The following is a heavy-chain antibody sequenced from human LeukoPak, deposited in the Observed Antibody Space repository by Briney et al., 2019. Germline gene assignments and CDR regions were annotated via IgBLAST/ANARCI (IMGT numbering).Heavy chain of an antibody. CDR1: GYTFTVYY. D-gene: IGHD5-12*01. CDR3: ARGGRGYSAYDYFY. CDR2: INPNSGGT. V-gene: IGHV1-2*02. Sequence: GASVKVSCKASGYTFTVYYMHWVRQAPGQGLEWMGWINPNSGGTNNAQKFQGRVTMTRDTSISTAYMELSRLRSDDTAVYYCARGGRGYSAYDYFYWGQGTLVTVSS. J-gene: IGHJ4*02.